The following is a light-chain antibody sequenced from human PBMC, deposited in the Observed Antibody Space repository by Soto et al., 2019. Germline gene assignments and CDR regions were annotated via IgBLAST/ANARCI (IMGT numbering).Light chain of an antibody. Sequence: DIQMAQKSSNLSGFGGERRSMTCRASQSIRSWLAWYQQKPGEAPKLLIYKASSLESGVPSRFSVSVSGTEFTLTMSALQPDDFAPYRCQRYNSYSPGTCRQGTKVDIK. CDR3: QRYNSYSPGT. J-gene: IGKJ1*01. CDR1: QSIRSW. CDR2: KAS. V-gene: IGKV1-5*03.